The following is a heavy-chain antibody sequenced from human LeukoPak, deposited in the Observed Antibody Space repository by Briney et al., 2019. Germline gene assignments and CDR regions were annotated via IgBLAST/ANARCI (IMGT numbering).Heavy chain of an antibody. V-gene: IGHV3-30*18. CDR3: AKNYGSGSYLSYPFDY. CDR1: GFTFSSYG. CDR2: ISYDGSNK. D-gene: IGHD3-10*01. Sequence: GGSLRLSCAASGFTFSSYGMHWVRQAPGKGLEWVAVISYDGSNKYYADSVKGRFTISRDNSKNTLYLQMNSLRAEDTAVYCCAKNYGSGSYLSYPFDYWGQGTLVTVSS. J-gene: IGHJ4*02.